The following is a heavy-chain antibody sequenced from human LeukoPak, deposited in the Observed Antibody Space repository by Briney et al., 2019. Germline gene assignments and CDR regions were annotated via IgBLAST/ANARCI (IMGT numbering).Heavy chain of an antibody. CDR3: ARDPSSSGYADY. CDR1: GFPFSSYE. Sequence: GSLRLSCAASGFPFSSYEMNWVRQAPGKGLEWVSYISSSGSTIYYADSVRGRFTISRDNAKNSLYLQMNSLRADDTAVYYCARDPSSSGYADYWGQGTLVTVSS. CDR2: ISSSGSTI. D-gene: IGHD3-22*01. V-gene: IGHV3-48*03. J-gene: IGHJ4*02.